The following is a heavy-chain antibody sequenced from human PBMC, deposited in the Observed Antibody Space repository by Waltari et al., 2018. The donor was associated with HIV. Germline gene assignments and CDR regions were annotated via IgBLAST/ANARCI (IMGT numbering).Heavy chain of an antibody. CDR2: NYYTGST. J-gene: IGHJ4*02. CDR3: ARYSSAWTGFDY. CDR1: GGSISNYY. Sequence: QVQLQESGPGLVKPSETLSLICTVSGGSISNYYWGWIRQPPGKGLEWIGYNYYTGSTDYNPSLKSRVTIAVDTSKNQFSLKLTSVTAADTAQYYGARYSSAWTGFDYWGQGTLVTVSS. D-gene: IGHD6-19*01. V-gene: IGHV4-59*01.